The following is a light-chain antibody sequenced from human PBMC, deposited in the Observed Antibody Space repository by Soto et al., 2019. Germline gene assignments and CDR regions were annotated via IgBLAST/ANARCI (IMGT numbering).Light chain of an antibody. J-gene: IGLJ1*01. V-gene: IGLV3-21*02. CDR1: NIGSES. CDR2: DDS. CDR3: QLWDSSSDQDV. Sequence: SYELTQPPSVSVAPGQTARITCGGNNIGSESVHWYQQRPGQAPVLVVYDDSDRPSGIPERLSGSKSGNTATLTISRVEAGDEADYHCQLWDSSSDQDVFGTGTKLTVL.